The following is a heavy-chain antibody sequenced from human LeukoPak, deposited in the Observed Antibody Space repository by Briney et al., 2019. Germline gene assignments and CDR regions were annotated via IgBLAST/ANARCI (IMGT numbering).Heavy chain of an antibody. CDR2: VYYSGST. CDR3: ARSVDGGNSPFDY. CDR1: GYSISSSNW. D-gene: IGHD4-23*01. V-gene: IGHV4-28*01. Sequence: SDTQSLSCTVSGYSISSSNWWGWIRQPPGKGLEWIGYVYYSGSTYYNPSLKSRVTMSVDTSKNQFSLKLSSVRAVDTAVYYCARSVDGGNSPFDYWGQGTLVTVSS. J-gene: IGHJ4*02.